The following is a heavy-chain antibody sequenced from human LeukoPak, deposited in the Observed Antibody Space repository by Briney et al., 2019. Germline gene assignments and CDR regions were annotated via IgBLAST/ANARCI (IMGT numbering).Heavy chain of an antibody. Sequence: PGGSLRLSCAASGFTFSSYGMHWVRQAPGKGLKWVAVISYDGSNKYYADSVKGRFTISRDNSKNTLYLQMNSLRGEDTAVYYCAKGARTAVAGTVDYWGQGTLVTVSS. CDR2: ISYDGSNK. D-gene: IGHD6-19*01. V-gene: IGHV3-30*18. J-gene: IGHJ4*02. CDR3: AKGARTAVAGTVDY. CDR1: GFTFSSYG.